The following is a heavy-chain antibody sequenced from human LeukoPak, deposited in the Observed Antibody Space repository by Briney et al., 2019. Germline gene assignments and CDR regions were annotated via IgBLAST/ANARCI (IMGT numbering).Heavy chain of an antibody. J-gene: IGHJ3*02. CDR1: GGSISSYY. CDR3: ARDGYSSGWGRAFDI. V-gene: IGHV4-59*01. D-gene: IGHD6-19*01. CDR2: IYYSGST. Sequence: SEALSLTCTVSGGSISSYYWSWIRQHPGKGLEGIGYIYYSGSTNYNPSLKSRVTISVDTSKNQFALKLSSVTAADTAVYYCARDGYSSGWGRAFDIWGQGTMVTVSS.